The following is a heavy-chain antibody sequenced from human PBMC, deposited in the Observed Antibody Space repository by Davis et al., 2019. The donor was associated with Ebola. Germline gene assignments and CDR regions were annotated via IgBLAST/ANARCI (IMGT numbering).Heavy chain of an antibody. CDR3: ARYTMIARGRFDI. V-gene: IGHV5-51*01. Sequence: TVSCKGSRYTFSNYWIGWVRQMPGKGLEWMGIIYPGDSDTRYSPSFQGQVTISVDKSISTAYLQWSSLRASDTAMYYCARYTMIARGRFDIWGQGTMVTVS. CDR1: RYTFSNYW. CDR2: IYPGDSDT. D-gene: IGHD3-22*01. J-gene: IGHJ3*02.